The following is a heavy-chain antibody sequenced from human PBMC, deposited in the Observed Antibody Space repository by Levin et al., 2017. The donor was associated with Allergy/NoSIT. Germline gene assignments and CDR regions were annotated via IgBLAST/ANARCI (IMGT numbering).Heavy chain of an antibody. D-gene: IGHD6-25*01. V-gene: IGHV5-51*01. CDR2: IYPADSST. Sequence: GESLKISCKASGYHFSNFWIGWVRQMPGQGLEWMGLIYPADSSTTYSPSFQGHVTMSVDRPMTTAYLQWNSLKASDTAIYYFARTSAAGPPTFDRYYYYNGMDVWGQGTTVTVSS. CDR1: GYHFSNFW. J-gene: IGHJ6*02. CDR3: ARTSAAGPPTFDRYYYYNGMDV.